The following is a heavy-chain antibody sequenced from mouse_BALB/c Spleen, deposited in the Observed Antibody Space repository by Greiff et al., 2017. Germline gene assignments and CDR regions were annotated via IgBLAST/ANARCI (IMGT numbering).Heavy chain of an antibody. CDR3: ARGGYYRYDGYYFDY. Sequence: VQLKESGAELVKPGASVKLSCTASGFNIKDTYMHWVKQRPEQGLEWIGRIDPANGNTKYDPKFQGKATITADTSSNTAYLQLSSLTSEDTAVYYCARGGYYRYDGYYFDYWGQGTTLTVSS. CDR1: GFNIKDTY. J-gene: IGHJ2*01. CDR2: IDPANGNT. D-gene: IGHD2-14*01. V-gene: IGHV14-3*02.